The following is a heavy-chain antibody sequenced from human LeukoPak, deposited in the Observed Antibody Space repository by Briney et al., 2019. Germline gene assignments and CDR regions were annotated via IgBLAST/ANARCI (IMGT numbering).Heavy chain of an antibody. V-gene: IGHV3-64*01. CDR2: ISSNGGST. CDR3: ARQGSYYYMDV. Sequence: QPGGSLRLSCAASGFTFSSYAMHWVRQAPGKGLEYVSAISSNGGSTYYANSVKGRFTISRDNSKNSLYLQMNSLGPEDTALYYCARQGSYYYMDVWGKGTTVTVSS. J-gene: IGHJ6*03. CDR1: GFTFSSYA.